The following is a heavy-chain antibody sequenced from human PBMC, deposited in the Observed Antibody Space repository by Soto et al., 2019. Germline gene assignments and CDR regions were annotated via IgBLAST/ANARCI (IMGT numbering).Heavy chain of an antibody. CDR3: ARAYSDAFDI. Sequence: GGSLRLSCAASGFTFRDYYMTWIRQAPGKGLEWVSYISSSGTGIYYADSVKGRFTISRDNAKSSLYLVMSSLRAEDTAVYYCARAYSDAFDIWGQGTMVTVSS. CDR2: ISSSGTGI. D-gene: IGHD2-15*01. V-gene: IGHV3-11*01. CDR1: GFTFRDYY. J-gene: IGHJ3*02.